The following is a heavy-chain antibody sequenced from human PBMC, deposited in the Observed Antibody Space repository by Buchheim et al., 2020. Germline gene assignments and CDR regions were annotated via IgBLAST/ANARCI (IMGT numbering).Heavy chain of an antibody. D-gene: IGHD2-2*01. CDR3: ALGDSSTWDNWLYP. J-gene: IGHJ5*02. CDR2: INGDESST. V-gene: IGHV3-74*01. Sequence: QLVESGGGLVQPGGSLRLSCAASGFTFRNYWMHWVRQPPGKGLVWVSRINGDESSTSYADSVKGRFTISRDNAKNNLYLQINSLRVEDTAVYYFALGDSSTWDNWLYPWGQGTL. CDR1: GFTFRNYW.